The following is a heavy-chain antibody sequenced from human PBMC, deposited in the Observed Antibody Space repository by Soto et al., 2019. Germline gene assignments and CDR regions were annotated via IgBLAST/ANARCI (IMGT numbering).Heavy chain of an antibody. D-gene: IGHD2-21*01. V-gene: IGHV1-46*01. CDR1: GYTFTNYH. CDR3: AREVLIDSNYFDY. Sequence: ASVKVSCKASGYTFTNYHIHWVRQAPEDGLEWMGRINPSGGTTIYAQKFHGRVTMTRDTSTSTVYMELSSLRSEDTAVYYCAREVLIDSNYFDYWGQGALVTVSS. J-gene: IGHJ4*02. CDR2: INPSGGTT.